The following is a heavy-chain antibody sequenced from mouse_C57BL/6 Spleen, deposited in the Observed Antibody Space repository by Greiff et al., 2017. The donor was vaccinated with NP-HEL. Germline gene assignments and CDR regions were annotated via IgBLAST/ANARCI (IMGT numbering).Heavy chain of an antibody. D-gene: IGHD1-1*01. Sequence: VQLQQSGAELVKPGASVKISCKASGYAFSSYWMNWVKQRPGKGLEWIGQIYPGDGDTNYNGKFKGKATLTADKSSSTAYMQLSSLTSEDSAVYFCAREGTTVVAPDYWGQGTTLTVSS. V-gene: IGHV1-80*01. CDR1: GYAFSSYW. CDR2: IYPGDGDT. CDR3: AREGTTVVAPDY. J-gene: IGHJ2*01.